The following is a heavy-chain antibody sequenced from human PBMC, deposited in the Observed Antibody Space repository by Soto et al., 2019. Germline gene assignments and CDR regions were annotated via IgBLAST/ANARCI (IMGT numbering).Heavy chain of an antibody. CDR2: IYYSGST. D-gene: IGHD5-12*01. CDR3: ARVDSGGYAYFDY. CDR1: GGSITRGGYY. J-gene: IGHJ4*02. V-gene: IGHV4-31*03. Sequence: QVQLQESGPGLVKPSQTLSLTCTVSGGSITRGGYYWTWIRQHPGKGLEWIGYIYYSGSTYYNPSLKMRLTISVDTSKNQFSLKLSSVTAADTAVYYCARVDSGGYAYFDYWGQGTLVTVSS.